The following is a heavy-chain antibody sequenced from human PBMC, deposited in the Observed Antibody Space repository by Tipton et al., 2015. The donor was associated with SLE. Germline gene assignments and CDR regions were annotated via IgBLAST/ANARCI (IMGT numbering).Heavy chain of an antibody. Sequence: SLRLSCAASGFTFSSYAMSWVRQAPGKGLEWVSAISGSGGSTYYADSVKGRFTISRDNSKNTLYLQMNSLRAEDTAVYYCAKDPFRGSWYRGGGMDVWGQGTTVTVSS. D-gene: IGHD6-13*01. V-gene: IGHV3-23*01. J-gene: IGHJ6*02. CDR1: GFTFSSYA. CDR3: AKDPFRGSWYRGGGMDV. CDR2: ISGSGGST.